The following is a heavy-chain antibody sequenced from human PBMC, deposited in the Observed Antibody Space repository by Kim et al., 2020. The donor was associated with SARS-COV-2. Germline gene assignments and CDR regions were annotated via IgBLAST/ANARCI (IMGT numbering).Heavy chain of an antibody. J-gene: IGHJ5*02. CDR1: GGSFSGYY. D-gene: IGHD6-19*01. CDR3: ARGLLSGWYGYWFDP. CDR2: INHSGST. Sequence: SETLSLTCAVYGGSFSGYYWSWIRQPPGKGLEWIGEINHSGSTNYNPSLKSRVTISVDTSKNQFSLKLSSVTAADTAVYYCARGLLSGWYGYWFDPWGQGTLVTVSS. V-gene: IGHV4-34*01.